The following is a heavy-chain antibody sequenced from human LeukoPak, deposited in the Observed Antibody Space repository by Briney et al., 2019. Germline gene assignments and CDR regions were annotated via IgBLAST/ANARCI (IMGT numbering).Heavy chain of an antibody. D-gene: IGHD2-15*01. J-gene: IGHJ6*02. CDR1: GGSISSYY. CDR3: ARDRLVGVSCSGGSCYPPLFYYGMDV. Sequence: SETLSLTCTVSGGSISSYYWSWIRQPPGKGLEWIGYIYYSGSTNYNPSLKSRVTISVDTSKNQFSLKLSSVTAADTAVYYCARDRLVGVSCSGGSCYPPLFYYGMDVWGQGTTVIVSS. CDR2: IYYSGST. V-gene: IGHV4-59*01.